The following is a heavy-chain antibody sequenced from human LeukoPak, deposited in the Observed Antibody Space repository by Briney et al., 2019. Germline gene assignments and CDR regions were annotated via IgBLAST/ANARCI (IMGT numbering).Heavy chain of an antibody. CDR1: GFTFSSYA. J-gene: IGHJ5*02. V-gene: IGHV3-30-3*01. Sequence: TGGSLRLSCAASGFTFSSYAMHWVRQVPGKGLEWVAVISYDGSNKYYADSVKGRFTISRDNSKNTLYLQMNSLRPEDTAVYYCAREGYTYGHNWFDPWGQGTLVTVSS. CDR2: ISYDGSNK. D-gene: IGHD5-18*01. CDR3: AREGYTYGHNWFDP.